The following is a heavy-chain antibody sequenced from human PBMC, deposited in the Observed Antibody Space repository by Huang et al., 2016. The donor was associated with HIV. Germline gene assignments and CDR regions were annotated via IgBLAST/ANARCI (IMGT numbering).Heavy chain of an antibody. J-gene: IGHJ2*01. CDR2: INKGGST. V-gene: IGHV4-34*01. Sequence: QQQLQQWGAGLLKPSETLSLTCAVYGGSFTNYYWGWIRQPPGKGLEWIGEINKGGSTQYSPSLKSRVTISLDTSKNQVSLKLTSVRAADTAVYYCVRGPRYVSADWYARLRNYWFFDLWGRGSLVSVSS. CDR1: GGSFTNYY. CDR3: VRGPRYVSADWYARLRNYWFFDL. D-gene: IGHD3-9*01.